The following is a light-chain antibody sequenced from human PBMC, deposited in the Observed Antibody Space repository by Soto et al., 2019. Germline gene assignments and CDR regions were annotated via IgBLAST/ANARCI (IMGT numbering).Light chain of an antibody. V-gene: IGKV1-5*03. CDR2: EAS. CDR3: QQYDSFPLA. J-gene: IGKJ4*01. Sequence: DIQMTQSPPTLSASVGDRVTITCRASLSIDNWLAWYQQKPGEGPKILVYEASTLQSGVPSRFSGSGSGTKFTLTITSLQPDDFATSYCQQYDSFPLAFGGGTKVEIK. CDR1: LSIDNW.